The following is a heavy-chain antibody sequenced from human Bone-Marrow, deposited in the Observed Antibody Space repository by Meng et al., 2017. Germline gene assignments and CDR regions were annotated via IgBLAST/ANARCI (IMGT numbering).Heavy chain of an antibody. V-gene: IGHV4-34*02. D-gene: IGHD1-1*01. CDR2: INYSGST. J-gene: IGHJ4*02. Sequence: QVQLQQWVAGLLKPSETLSLTCAGYGDSFSGYFWSWIRQSPEKGLEWIGEINYSGSTNYNPSLRSRINISIDTSKNQFSLHLSSVTAADTAVYYCARGPSKRYIKSSQLGYWGQGTLVTVSS. CDR3: ARGPSKRYIKSSQLGY. CDR1: GDSFSGYF.